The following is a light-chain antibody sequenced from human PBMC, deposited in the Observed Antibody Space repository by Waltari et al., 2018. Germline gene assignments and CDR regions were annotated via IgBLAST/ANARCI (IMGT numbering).Light chain of an antibody. Sequence: EIVLTPSPGTLSLSPGERATLPCRASQSVSRSYLTWYPQKPGQAPRLLIYGASSRATGIPDRFSGSGSGTDFTLTISRLEPEDFAVYYCQQYGSSPLTFGGGTKVEIK. J-gene: IGKJ4*01. V-gene: IGKV3-20*01. CDR2: GAS. CDR3: QQYGSSPLT. CDR1: QSVSRSY.